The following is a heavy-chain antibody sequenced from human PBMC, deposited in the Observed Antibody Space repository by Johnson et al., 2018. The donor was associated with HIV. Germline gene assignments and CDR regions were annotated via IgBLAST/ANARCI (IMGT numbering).Heavy chain of an antibody. D-gene: IGHD6-13*01. CDR1: GFTFSSYD. J-gene: IGHJ3*02. CDR2: IGTAGDA. CDR3: AKTGAAAGLKDAFDI. V-gene: IGHV3-13*01. Sequence: VQLVESGGGLVQPGGSLRLSCAASGFTFSSYDMHWVRQTTGKGLEWVSAIGTAGDAYYPGSVVSRFTISRDNSTNTVYLQMNSLRAEDTAVDYCAKTGAAAGLKDAFDIWGQGTMVTVSS.